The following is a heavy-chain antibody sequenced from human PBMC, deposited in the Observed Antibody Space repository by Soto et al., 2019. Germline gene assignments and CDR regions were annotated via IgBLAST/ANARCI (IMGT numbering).Heavy chain of an antibody. V-gene: IGHV3-33*01. CDR1: GFTFSSYG. D-gene: IGHD6-6*01. Sequence: GGSLRLSCAASGFTFSSYGMHWVRQAPGKGLEWVAVIWYDGSNKYYADSVKGRFTISRDNSKNTLYLQMNSLRAEDTAVYYCARSTAEYSSSSEAFDIWGQGTMVTVSS. J-gene: IGHJ3*02. CDR3: ARSTAEYSSSSEAFDI. CDR2: IWYDGSNK.